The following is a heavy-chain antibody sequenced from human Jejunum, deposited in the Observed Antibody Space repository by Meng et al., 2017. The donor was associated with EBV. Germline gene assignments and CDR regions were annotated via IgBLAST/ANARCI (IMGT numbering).Heavy chain of an antibody. Sequence: QGSGPGLVKPLGTLFLTCAVSGGSISSSNWWSWVRQPPGKGPEWIGEIFHIGTTNYNPTLKSRVTMSVDKSKNHFSLKLTSVTAADTAVYYCARDGGPSGSYAYWFDPWGQGTLVTVSS. V-gene: IGHV4-4*02. CDR1: GGSISSSNW. D-gene: IGHD1-26*01. J-gene: IGHJ5*02. CDR2: IFHIGTT. CDR3: ARDGGPSGSYAYWFDP.